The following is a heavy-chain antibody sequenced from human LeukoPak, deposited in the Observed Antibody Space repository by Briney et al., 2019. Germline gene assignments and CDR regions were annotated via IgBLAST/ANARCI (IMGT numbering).Heavy chain of an antibody. CDR2: IRQDGSEK. V-gene: IGHV3-7*01. Sequence: PGGSLRLSCAASGFSFSFYWMSWVRQAPGKGLEWVANIRQDGSEKYYVDSVKGRFTISRDNSKNTLYLQMNSLRAEDTAVYYCAKDVTSAATNAFDIWGQGTMVTVSS. J-gene: IGHJ3*02. CDR1: GFSFSFYW. CDR3: AKDVTSAATNAFDI. D-gene: IGHD5-24*01.